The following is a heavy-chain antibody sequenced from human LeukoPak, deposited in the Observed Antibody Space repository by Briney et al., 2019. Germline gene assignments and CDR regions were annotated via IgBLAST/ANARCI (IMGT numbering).Heavy chain of an antibody. Sequence: GASVKVSCKASGYTFTAYSMNWVRQAPGQGLEWMGWINPNSGGTNYAQNSQGRVTMTRDTSISTVYIELNSLRSDDTAVYYCARRLTGVDYWGQGTQVTVSS. CDR3: ARRLTGVDY. D-gene: IGHD7-27*01. V-gene: IGHV1-2*02. CDR2: INPNSGGT. CDR1: GYTFTAYS. J-gene: IGHJ4*02.